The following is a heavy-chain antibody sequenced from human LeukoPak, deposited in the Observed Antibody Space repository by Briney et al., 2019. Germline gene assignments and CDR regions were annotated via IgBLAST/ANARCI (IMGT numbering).Heavy chain of an antibody. J-gene: IGHJ4*02. CDR2: IKQDGSDK. CDR3: ARGLRSDS. Sequence: PGGSLRLSCITSGFTFNNYWMTWVRQAPGKGLEGVASIKQDGSDKYYVDSVKGRFAISRDNAENSLYLQMNSLRAEDTAMYYCARGLRSDSWGQGTLVTVSS. V-gene: IGHV3-7*01. CDR1: GFTFNNYW.